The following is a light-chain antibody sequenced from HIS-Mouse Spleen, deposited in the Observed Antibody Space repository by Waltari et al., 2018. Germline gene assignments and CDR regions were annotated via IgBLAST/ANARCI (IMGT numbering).Light chain of an antibody. J-gene: IGKJ1*01. CDR1: RGVLYSSNNKNY. CDR2: WAS. V-gene: IGKV4-1*01. CDR3: QQYYSTPPWT. Sequence: DIVMTQSPDSLAVSLGERATINCKSSRGVLYSSNNKNYLAWYQQKPGQPPKLLIYWASTRESGVPDRFSGSGSGTDFTLTISSLQAEDVAVYYCQQYYSTPPWTFGQGTKVEIK.